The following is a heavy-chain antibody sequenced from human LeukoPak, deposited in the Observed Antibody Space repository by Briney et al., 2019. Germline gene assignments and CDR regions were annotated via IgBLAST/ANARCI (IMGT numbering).Heavy chain of an antibody. CDR3: ARDPLGVGGDYYDSSGGAFDI. CDR2: ISAYNGNT. V-gene: IGHV1-18*01. Sequence: ASVKVSCKASGYTFTSYGISWVRQAPGQGLEWMGWISAYNGNTNYAQKLQGRVTMTTDTSTSTAYMELRSLRSDDTAVYYCARDPLGVGGDYYDSSGGAFDIWGQGTMVTVSS. J-gene: IGHJ3*02. CDR1: GYTFTSYG. D-gene: IGHD3-22*01.